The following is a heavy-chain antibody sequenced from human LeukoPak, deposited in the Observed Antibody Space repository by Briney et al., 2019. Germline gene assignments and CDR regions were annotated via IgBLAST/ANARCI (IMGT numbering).Heavy chain of an antibody. J-gene: IGHJ4*02. CDR3: ARHIAVAGTGFDY. CDR2: IYYSGST. D-gene: IGHD6-19*01. Sequence: SQTLSLTCTVSGGSISSGGYYWSWIRQHPGKGLEWIGYIYYSGSTNYNPSLKSRVTISVDTSKNQFSLKLSSVTAADTAVYYCARHIAVAGTGFDYWGQGTLVTVSS. CDR1: GGSISSGGYY. V-gene: IGHV4-31*03.